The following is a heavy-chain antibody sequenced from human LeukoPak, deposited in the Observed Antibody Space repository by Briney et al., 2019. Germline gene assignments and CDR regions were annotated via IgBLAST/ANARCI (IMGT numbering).Heavy chain of an antibody. J-gene: IGHJ4*02. CDR1: GGSFSGYY. CDR2: INHSGST. CDR3: ARVLWTYYFDY. D-gene: IGHD3-10*01. Sequence: SETLSLTCAVSGGSFSGYYWSWIRQPPGKGLEWIGEINHSGSTDYNPSLKSRVTISVDTSKNQFSLKLSSVTAADTAVYYCARVLWTYYFDYWGQGTLVTVSS. V-gene: IGHV4-34*01.